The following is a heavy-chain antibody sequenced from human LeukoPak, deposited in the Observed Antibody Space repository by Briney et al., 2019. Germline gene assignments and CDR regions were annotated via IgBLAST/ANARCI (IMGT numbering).Heavy chain of an antibody. J-gene: IGHJ3*02. CDR2: INSDGSTT. D-gene: IGHD6-6*01. Sequence: GGSLRLSCAASGFTFSSYWMHWVRQAPGKGLVWVSRINSDGSTTNYADSVKGRFTISRDNAKNTLSLQTNSLTAEDTAVYYCAGDELEEAFDIWGQGTMVTVSS. CDR1: GFTFSSYW. CDR3: AGDELEEAFDI. V-gene: IGHV3-74*01.